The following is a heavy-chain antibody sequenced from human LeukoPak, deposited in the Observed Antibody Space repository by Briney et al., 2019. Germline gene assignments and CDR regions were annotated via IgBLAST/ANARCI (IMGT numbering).Heavy chain of an antibody. V-gene: IGHV3-64*01. CDR3: ARVPRIVVDTTTTY. CDR2: ISSNGGST. CDR1: GFTFSSYA. D-gene: IGHD3-22*01. J-gene: IGHJ4*02. Sequence: GGSLRLSCAASGFTFSSYAMHWVRQAPGKGLEYVSAISSNGGSTYYANSVKGGFTISRDNSKNTLYLQMGSLRAEDMAVYYCARVPRIVVDTTTTYWGQGTLVTVSS.